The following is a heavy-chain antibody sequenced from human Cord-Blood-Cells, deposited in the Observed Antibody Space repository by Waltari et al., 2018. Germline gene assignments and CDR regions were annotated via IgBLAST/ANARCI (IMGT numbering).Heavy chain of an antibody. D-gene: IGHD3-10*01. J-gene: IGHJ2*01. V-gene: IGHV1-3*01. Sequence: QVQLVQSGAEVKKPGASVKVSCKASGYTFTSYAMHWVRQAPGQRLEWMGWINAGNGNTKYSQKFQGRVTITRDTSAGTAYMELSSLRSEDTAVYYCARKWYTMVRGVIMADWYFDLWGRGTLVTVSS. CDR1: GYTFTSYA. CDR3: ARKWYTMVRGVIMADWYFDL. CDR2: INAGNGNT.